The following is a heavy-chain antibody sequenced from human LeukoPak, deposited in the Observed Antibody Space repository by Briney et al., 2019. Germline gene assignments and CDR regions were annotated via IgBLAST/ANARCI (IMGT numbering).Heavy chain of an antibody. V-gene: IGHV3-30*04. CDR2: ISNDGRND. CDR1: GLGFSSHA. CDR3: AKDINYYDPSGYYGYYGMDV. D-gene: IGHD3-22*01. J-gene: IGHJ6*02. Sequence: GGSLRLSCAASGLGFSSHAMLWVRQAPGEGLEWVAAISNDGRNDFYADSVKGRFTISRDNSKNTLYLQMNSLRAEDTAVYYCAKDINYYDPSGYYGYYGMDVGGQGTTVTVS.